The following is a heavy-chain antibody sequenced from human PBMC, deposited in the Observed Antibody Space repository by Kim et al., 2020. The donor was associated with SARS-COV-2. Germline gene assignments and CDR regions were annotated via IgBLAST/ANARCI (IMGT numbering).Heavy chain of an antibody. V-gene: IGHV3-11*01. D-gene: IGHD5-12*01. CDR2: ISSSGSTI. Sequence: GGSLRLSCAASGFTFSDYYMSWIRQAPGKGLEWVSYISSSGSTIYYADSVKGRFTISRDNAKNSLYLQMNSLRAEDTAVYYCARDSREMATSPDAFDIWGQGTMVTVSS. CDR3: ARDSREMATSPDAFDI. CDR1: GFTFSDYY. J-gene: IGHJ3*02.